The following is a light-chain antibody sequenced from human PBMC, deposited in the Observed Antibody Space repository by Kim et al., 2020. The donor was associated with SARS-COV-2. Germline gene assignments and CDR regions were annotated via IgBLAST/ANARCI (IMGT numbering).Light chain of an antibody. CDR3: QQYNSLPVT. CDR2: DGS. Sequence: ASVRDRVTITCQESQDIRNFLNWIRQKPGKAHNRLIYDGSNLETGVPSRFRGSGSGTDFTLTINSLQPEGIATYYCQQYNSLPVTFGQGTRLEIK. V-gene: IGKV1-33*01. CDR1: QDIRNF. J-gene: IGKJ5*01.